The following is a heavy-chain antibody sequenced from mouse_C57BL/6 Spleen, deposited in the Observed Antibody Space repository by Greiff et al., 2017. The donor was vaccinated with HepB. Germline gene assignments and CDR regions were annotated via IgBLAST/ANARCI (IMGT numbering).Heavy chain of an antibody. Sequence: QVQLQQPGAELVKPGASVKLSCKASGYTFTSYWMQWVKQRPGQGLEWIGEIDPSDSYTNYNQKFKGKATLTVDTSSSTAYMQLSSLTSEDSAVYYSARYYYGSSDWYFDVWGTGTTVTVSS. J-gene: IGHJ1*03. V-gene: IGHV1-50*01. CDR3: ARYYYGSSDWYFDV. CDR1: GYTFTSYW. CDR2: IDPSDSYT. D-gene: IGHD1-1*01.